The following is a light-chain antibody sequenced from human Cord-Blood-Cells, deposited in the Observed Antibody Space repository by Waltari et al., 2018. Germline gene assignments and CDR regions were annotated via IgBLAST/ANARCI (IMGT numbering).Light chain of an antibody. CDR2: DVS. CDR3: CSYAGRYTWV. V-gene: IGLV2-11*01. Sequence: QSALTQPRSVSGSPGQSVTISCTGTSSDVGGYNYVSWYQQHPGKAPKLMIYDVSKRASGVPARFSGSKSGNTASLTISGLRAEDEADYYCCSYAGRYTWVFGGGTKLTVL. CDR1: SSDVGGYNY. J-gene: IGLJ3*02.